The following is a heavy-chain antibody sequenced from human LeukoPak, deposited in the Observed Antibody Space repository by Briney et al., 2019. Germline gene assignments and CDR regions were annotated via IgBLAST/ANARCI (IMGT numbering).Heavy chain of an antibody. J-gene: IGHJ6*04. CDR3: AELGITMIGGV. CDR1: GFTVNSKY. D-gene: IGHD3-10*02. V-gene: IGHV3-48*03. Sequence: GGSLRLSCAASGFTVNSKYMNWVRQAPGKGLEWVSYISSSGSTIYYADSVEGRFTISRDNAKNSLYLQMNSLRAEDTAVYYCAELGITMIGGVWGKGTTVTISS. CDR2: ISSSGSTI.